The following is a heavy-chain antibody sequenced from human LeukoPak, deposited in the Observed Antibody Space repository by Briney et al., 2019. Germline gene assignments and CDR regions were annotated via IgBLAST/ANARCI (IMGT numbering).Heavy chain of an antibody. J-gene: IGHJ4*02. Sequence: PGRSLRLSYVGSGFTFSDYAMHWVRQAPGKGLEWVSSISWNSGRLAYADSVKGRFTISRDNAKKSLYLKMDSLRGDDTAFYYCAKVASTYDILTGATDGWGQGILVTVSS. CDR2: ISWNSGRL. CDR3: AKVASTYDILTGATDG. D-gene: IGHD3-9*01. V-gene: IGHV3-9*01. CDR1: GFTFSDYA.